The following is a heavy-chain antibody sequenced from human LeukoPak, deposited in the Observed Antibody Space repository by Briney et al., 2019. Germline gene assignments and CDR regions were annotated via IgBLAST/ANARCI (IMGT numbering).Heavy chain of an antibody. V-gene: IGHV4-59*11. CDR3: ARMGYSCGYNWFDP. CDR1: GGSITTHY. D-gene: IGHD5-18*01. Sequence: SETLSLTCSVSGGSITTHYWSWIRQPPGKGLEWIGYIYYSGSTNYNPSLKSRVTISVDTSKNQFSLKLSSVTAADTAVYYCARMGYSCGYNWFDPWGQGTLVTVSS. J-gene: IGHJ5*02. CDR2: IYYSGST.